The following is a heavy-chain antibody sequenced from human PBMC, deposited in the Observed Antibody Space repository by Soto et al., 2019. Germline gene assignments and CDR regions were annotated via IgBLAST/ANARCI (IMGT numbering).Heavy chain of an antibody. V-gene: IGHV3-7*01. CDR2: IKHDGSEK. J-gene: IGHJ4*02. CDR3: ARGVN. CDR1: GFTFSSDW. Sequence: EVQLVESGGGLVQPGGSLRLSCAASGFTFSSDWMSWVRQAPGRGLEWVANIKHDGSEKYYVDSVMDRFTISRDNAKNSLSQQMNSLRAEDTAVYYCARGVNWGQGTLVTVSS.